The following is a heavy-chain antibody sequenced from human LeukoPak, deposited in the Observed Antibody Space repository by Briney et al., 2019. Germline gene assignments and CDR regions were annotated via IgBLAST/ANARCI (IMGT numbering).Heavy chain of an antibody. CDR1: GYTLTELS. CDR2: IDPEDGET. J-gene: IGHJ6*02. D-gene: IGHD3-22*01. V-gene: IGHV1-24*01. Sequence: ASVNVSCKVSGYTLTELSMHWVRQAPGEGLEWVGGIDPEDGETIYAQKFQGRVTMTEDKSTDTAYMELSSLRSEDTAVYYCATYYYDSSGPSLTTGVYYYYGMDVWGQGTTVTVSS. CDR3: ATYYYDSSGPSLTTGVYYYYGMDV.